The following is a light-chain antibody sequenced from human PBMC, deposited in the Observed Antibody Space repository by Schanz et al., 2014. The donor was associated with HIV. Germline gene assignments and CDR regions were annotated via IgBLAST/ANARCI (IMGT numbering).Light chain of an antibody. CDR1: QSISFY. J-gene: IGKJ1*01. CDR3: QQYGSSLWT. V-gene: IGKV3-20*01. Sequence: EIVLTQSPATLSLSPGERATLSCRASQSISFYLAWYQQKPGQAPRLLIFDASIRATGIPDRFSGGGSGTDFTLTISRLEPEDFAVYYCQQYGSSLWTFGQGTKVEIK. CDR2: DAS.